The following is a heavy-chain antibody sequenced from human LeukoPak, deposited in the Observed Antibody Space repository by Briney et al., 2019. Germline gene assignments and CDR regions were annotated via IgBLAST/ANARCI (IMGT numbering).Heavy chain of an antibody. CDR1: GYSFTNHW. CDR2: IYPGDSDT. CDR3: ARKRTIAVAGTDFDY. V-gene: IGHV5-51*01. Sequence: GESLKISCKGSGYSFTNHWIGWVRQMPGKGLEWMGIIYPGDSDTRYSPSFQGQVSISADKSISTAYLQWSSLKASDTAMYYCARKRTIAVAGTDFDYWGQGTLVTVSS. D-gene: IGHD6-19*01. J-gene: IGHJ4*02.